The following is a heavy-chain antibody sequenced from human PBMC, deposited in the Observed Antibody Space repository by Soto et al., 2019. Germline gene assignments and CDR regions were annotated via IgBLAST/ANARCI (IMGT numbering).Heavy chain of an antibody. Sequence: PWETLSLTCAVSSGSISSSNWWCWVRQPPGKGVEGFGEIYDSGSTNYKPSLKSRATISVDKSKNQFSLQLSSVTAADTAVYYCVRKQYRSCWFHDWGQGTLVTVSS. D-gene: IGHD2-15*01. CDR2: IYDSGST. J-gene: IGHJ4*02. CDR3: VRKQYRSCWFHD. V-gene: IGHV4-4*02. CDR1: SGSISSSNW.